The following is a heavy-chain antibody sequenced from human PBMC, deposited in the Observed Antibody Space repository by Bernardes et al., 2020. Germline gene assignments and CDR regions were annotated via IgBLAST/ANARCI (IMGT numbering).Heavy chain of an antibody. CDR1: GGSISSYY. D-gene: IGHD2-15*01. CDR2: IYYSGST. J-gene: IGHJ5*02. Sequence: SETLSLTCTVSGGSISSYYWSWIRQPPGKGLEWIGYIYYSGSTNYNPSLKSRVTISVDTSKNQFSLKLSSVTAADTAVYYCARGKGVEGYCSGGSCYGWFDPWGQGTLVTVSS. CDR3: ARGKGVEGYCSGGSCYGWFDP. V-gene: IGHV4-59*01.